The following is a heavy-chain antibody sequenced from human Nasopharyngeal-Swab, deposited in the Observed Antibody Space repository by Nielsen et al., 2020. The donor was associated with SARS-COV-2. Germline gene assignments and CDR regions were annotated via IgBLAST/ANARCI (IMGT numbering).Heavy chain of an antibody. Sequence: GESLKISCTASGFTFNNYAMMWVRQAPGKGLEWVATIKERVGEKYYVESVKGRFTISRDNAKNSLYLQMNSLRAEDTAVYYCARDASSSTSADYWGQGTLVTVSS. CDR2: IKERVGEK. V-gene: IGHV3-7*01. D-gene: IGHD2-2*01. J-gene: IGHJ4*02. CDR1: GFTFNNYA. CDR3: ARDASSSTSADY.